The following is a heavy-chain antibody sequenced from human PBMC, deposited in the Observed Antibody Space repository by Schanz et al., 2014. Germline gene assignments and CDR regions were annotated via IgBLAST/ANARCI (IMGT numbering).Heavy chain of an antibody. J-gene: IGHJ3*02. V-gene: IGHV1-69*02. D-gene: IGHD1-1*01. CDR3: ARGTVPGSFDI. Sequence: QVQLVQSGAEVKKPGSSVKVSCTASGGTFSSYTISWIRQAPGQGLEWMGRNIPVLAIADYAQKFQGRVTITADKSTSTAYMELSSLRYEDAALYYCARGTVPGSFDIWGQGTMVTVSS. CDR1: GGTFSSYT. CDR2: NIPVLAIA.